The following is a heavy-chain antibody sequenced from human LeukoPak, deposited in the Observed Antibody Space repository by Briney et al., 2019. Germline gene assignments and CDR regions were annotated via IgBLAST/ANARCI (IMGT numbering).Heavy chain of an antibody. CDR2: IRYDGSNK. CDR1: GFTFSSYG. Sequence: GRSLRLSCAASGFTFSSYGMHWVRQAPGKGLEWVAFIRYDGSNKYYADSVKGRFTISRDNSKNTLYLQMNSLRAEDTAVYYCAKDLRSCTNGVCYTWYYYMDVWGKGTTVTVSS. D-gene: IGHD2-8*01. J-gene: IGHJ6*03. CDR3: AKDLRSCTNGVCYTWYYYMDV. V-gene: IGHV3-30*02.